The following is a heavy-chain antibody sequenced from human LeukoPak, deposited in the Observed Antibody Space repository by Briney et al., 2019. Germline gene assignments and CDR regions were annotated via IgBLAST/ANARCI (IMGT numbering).Heavy chain of an antibody. V-gene: IGHV1-46*01. CDR1: GYTITNYY. CDR2: INPSGDST. Sequence: ASVKVSCKASGYTITNYYMHWVRQAPGQGLEWMGTINPSGDSTTYAQEFQGRVTMTRDTSTSTFYMELSSLRSEDTAVYYCAREIAMAGKTFDNWGQGTLVTVSS. CDR3: AREIAMAGKTFDN. J-gene: IGHJ4*02. D-gene: IGHD6-19*01.